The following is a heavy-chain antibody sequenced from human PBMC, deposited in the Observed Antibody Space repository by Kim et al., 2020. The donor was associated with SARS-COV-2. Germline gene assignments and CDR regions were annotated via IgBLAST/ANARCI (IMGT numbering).Heavy chain of an antibody. J-gene: IGHJ4*02. D-gene: IGHD2-8*01. CDR1: GFTFSRHE. CDR2: ITENGRTI. CDR3: ARRKSVDAY. Sequence: GGSLRLSCAASGFTFSRHEMNWVRQAPGKRLEWVSYITENGRTIYYADSVKGRFTISRDNAKSSLYLQMNSLRAEDTAVYYCARRKSVDAYWGQGTLVT. V-gene: IGHV3-48*03.